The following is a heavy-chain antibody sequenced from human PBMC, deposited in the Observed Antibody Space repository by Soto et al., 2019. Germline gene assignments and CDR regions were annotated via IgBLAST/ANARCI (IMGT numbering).Heavy chain of an antibody. V-gene: IGHV3-30-3*01. CDR3: ARDNNDAFDI. J-gene: IGHJ3*02. CDR2: ISYDGSNQ. CDR1: GFTFISYA. Sequence: GGSLRLSCAASGFTFISYAIHWVRQAPGKGLEWVAVISYDGSNQYYADSVKGRFTISRDNSKNTLYLQMNSLRAEDTAVYYCARDNNDAFDIWGQGTMVTVSS.